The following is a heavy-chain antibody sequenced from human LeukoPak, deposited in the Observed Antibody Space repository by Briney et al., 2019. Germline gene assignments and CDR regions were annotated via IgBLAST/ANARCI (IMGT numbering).Heavy chain of an antibody. CDR1: GGSISSYY. D-gene: IGHD4-17*01. J-gene: IGHJ4*02. Sequence: KTSETLSLTCTVSGGSISSYYWSWIRQPPGKGLEWIGYIYYSGSTNYNPSLKSRVTISVGTSKNQFSLKLSSVTAADTAVYYCATCPDYGDYGYFDYWGQGTLVTVSS. CDR3: ATCPDYGDYGYFDY. V-gene: IGHV4-59*01. CDR2: IYYSGST.